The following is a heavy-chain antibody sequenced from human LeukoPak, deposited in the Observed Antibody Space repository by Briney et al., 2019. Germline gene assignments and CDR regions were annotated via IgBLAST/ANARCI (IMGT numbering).Heavy chain of an antibody. CDR2: ISGSGGTT. CDR1: GFTVSSND. CDR3: AKDNGLTVDFDY. V-gene: IGHV3-23*01. Sequence: GGSLRLSCAASGFTVSSNDMSWVRQSPGKGLEWVSAISGSGGTTYYADSVKGRFTISRDNSKNTLYLQMNSLRAEDTAVYYCAKDNGLTVDFDYWGQGTLVTVSS. D-gene: IGHD4-23*01. J-gene: IGHJ4*02.